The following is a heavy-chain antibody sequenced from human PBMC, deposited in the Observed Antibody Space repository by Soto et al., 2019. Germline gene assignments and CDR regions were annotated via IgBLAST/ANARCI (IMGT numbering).Heavy chain of an antibody. J-gene: IGHJ6*02. CDR2: INHSGGT. Sequence: QVQLQQWGAGLLKPSETLSLTCAVYGGSFSGYYWSWIRQPPGKGLEWIGEINHSGGTNYNPSLKSRVNISVDTSKNQFSRKLSSVTAADTAVYYCARGVVYYDFWSGYPTVPYYYYGMDVWGQGTTVTVSS. V-gene: IGHV4-34*01. CDR3: ARGVVYYDFWSGYPTVPYYYYGMDV. CDR1: GGSFSGYY. D-gene: IGHD3-3*01.